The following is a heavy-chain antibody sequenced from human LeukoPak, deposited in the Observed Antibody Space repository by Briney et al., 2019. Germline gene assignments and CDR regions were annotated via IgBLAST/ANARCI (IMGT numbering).Heavy chain of an antibody. D-gene: IGHD4-17*01. Sequence: GGSLRLSCVASGFTFSSYEMNWVRQAPGKGLEWVGFISSSSSYIYYADSVKGRFTISRDNAKNSLYLQMNSLRAEDTAVYYCARLNYGDSVVDYWGQGTLVTVSS. CDR3: ARLNYGDSVVDY. J-gene: IGHJ4*02. CDR1: GFTFSSYE. CDR2: ISSSSSYI. V-gene: IGHV3-21*01.